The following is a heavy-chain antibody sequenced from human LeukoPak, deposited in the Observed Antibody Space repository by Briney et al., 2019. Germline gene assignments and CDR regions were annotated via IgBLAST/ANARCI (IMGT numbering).Heavy chain of an antibody. V-gene: IGHV1-46*01. CDR3: ARTNWVAVTRDAFDV. Sequence: GASVKVSCKASGYTFINYYIHWVRQAPGQGLEWMGGISPRGGSTRLAQRFQGRVTVTMDTSTSTVYMELNSLQSEDTAMYYCARTNWVAVTRDAFDVWGQGTMVTVSS. CDR1: GYTFINYY. J-gene: IGHJ3*01. CDR2: ISPRGGST. D-gene: IGHD2-15*01.